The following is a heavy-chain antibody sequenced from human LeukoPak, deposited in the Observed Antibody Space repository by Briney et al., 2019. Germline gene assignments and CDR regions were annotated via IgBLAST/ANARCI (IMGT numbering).Heavy chain of an antibody. D-gene: IGHD3-22*01. CDR1: GFTFSSYA. CDR2: ISYDGSNK. J-gene: IGHJ4*02. V-gene: IGHV3-30*04. CDR3: AKGKGRIHVMIVVGFDY. Sequence: PGRSLRLSCAAPGFTFSSYAMHWVRQAPGKGLEWVAVISYDGSNKYYADSVKGRFTISRDNSKNTLYLQMNSLRAEDTAVYYCAKGKGRIHVMIVVGFDYWGQGTLVTVSS.